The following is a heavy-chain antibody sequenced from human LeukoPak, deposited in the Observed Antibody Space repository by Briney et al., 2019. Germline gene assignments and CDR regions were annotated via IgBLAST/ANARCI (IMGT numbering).Heavy chain of an antibody. V-gene: IGHV3-43*02. Sequence: GGSLRISCAASGFMFDDYAMHWVRQAPGKGLEWVSLISADGGSTSYADSVKGRFTISRDNNNNSLSLQMNSLTTEDTAFYYCAREQFSHTSNYFDNWGQGLLVTVSS. CDR1: GFMFDDYA. D-gene: IGHD5-24*01. J-gene: IGHJ4*02. CDR2: ISADGGST. CDR3: AREQFSHTSNYFDN.